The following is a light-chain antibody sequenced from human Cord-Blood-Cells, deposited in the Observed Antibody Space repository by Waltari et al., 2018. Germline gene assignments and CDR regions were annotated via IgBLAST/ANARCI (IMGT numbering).Light chain of an antibody. Sequence: DIQMTQSHSTLSASVGDRVTITCRASQSISSWLAWYQQKPGKAPKLLICDASSLESGVPSRFSGSGSGTEFTLTISSLQPDDFATYYCQQYNSYSPDTFGQGTKLEIK. CDR3: QQYNSYSPDT. CDR2: DAS. CDR1: QSISSW. J-gene: IGKJ2*01. V-gene: IGKV1-5*01.